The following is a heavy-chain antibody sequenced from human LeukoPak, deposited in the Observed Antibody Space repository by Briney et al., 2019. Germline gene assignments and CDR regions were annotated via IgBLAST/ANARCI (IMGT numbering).Heavy chain of an antibody. V-gene: IGHV1-18*01. CDR3: ASDFFFGAGYYMSY. CDR2: ISAYNGNT. J-gene: IGHJ4*02. Sequence: ASVKVSXKASGYTFTSYGISWVRQAPGQGLEWMGWISAYNGNTNYAQKLQGRVTMTTDTSTSTAYMELRSLRSDDTAVYYCASDFFFGAGYYMSYWGQGTLVTVSS. D-gene: IGHD3-22*01. CDR1: GYTFTSYG.